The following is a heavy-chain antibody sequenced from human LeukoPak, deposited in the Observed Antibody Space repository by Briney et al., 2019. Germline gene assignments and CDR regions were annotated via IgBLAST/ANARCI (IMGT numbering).Heavy chain of an antibody. CDR3: ARGRFLEWLLSGAFDI. V-gene: IGHV1-69*01. Sequence: SVKVSCKASGRTFSSYAISWVRQAPGQGLEWMGGIIPIFGTANYAQKFQGRVTITADESTSTAYMELSSLRSEDTAVYYCARGRFLEWLLSGAFDIWGQGTMVTVSS. CDR2: IIPIFGTA. CDR1: GRTFSSYA. J-gene: IGHJ3*02. D-gene: IGHD3-3*01.